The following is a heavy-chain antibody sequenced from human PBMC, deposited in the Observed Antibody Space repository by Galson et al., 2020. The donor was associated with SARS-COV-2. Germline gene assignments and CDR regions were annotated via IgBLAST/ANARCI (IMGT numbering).Heavy chain of an antibody. V-gene: IGHV4-34*01. CDR2: VTHRGST. CDR3: ARGTRDITMLVVVMTAVCCRFDR. Sequence: SQASETLSLTCAVYGGSFSDYYWSWIRQPPGRGLEWIGEVTHRGSTSYNPSLESRVRISLDASKKQFSLKLSSGTAADSGVYYCARGTRDITMLVVVMTAVCCRFDRWGQGSLVTVSS. D-gene: IGHD3-22*01. CDR1: GGSFSDYY. J-gene: IGHJ4*02.